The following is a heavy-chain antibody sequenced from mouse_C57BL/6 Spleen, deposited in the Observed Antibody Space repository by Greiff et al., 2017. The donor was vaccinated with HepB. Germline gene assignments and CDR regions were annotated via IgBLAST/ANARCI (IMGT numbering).Heavy chain of an antibody. Sequence: EVQRVASGPGLVKPSPSLSLTCSVPGYPIPSGYYWHWIRQFPGHTLAWMDYISYDGSNNYNPSLKNRIPITRDTSKNQFFLTLNSVTTEDTATYYCAREDYYGSSPGYYFDYWGEGTTLTVSS. D-gene: IGHD1-1*01. CDR3: AREDYYGSSPGYYFDY. J-gene: IGHJ2*01. CDR2: ISYDGSN. V-gene: IGHV3-6*01. CDR1: GYPIPSGYY.